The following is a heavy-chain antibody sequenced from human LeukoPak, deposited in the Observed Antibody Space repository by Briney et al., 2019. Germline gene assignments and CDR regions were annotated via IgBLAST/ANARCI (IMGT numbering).Heavy chain of an antibody. J-gene: IGHJ6*02. D-gene: IGHD6-13*01. Sequence: EASVKVSCKASGYTFTSYYMHWVRQAPGQGLEWMGIINPNGGSTSYAQKFQGRVTMTRDTSTSTVYMELSSLRSEDTAVYYCARSFGSSWYFHYYYGMDVWGQGTTVTVSS. CDR1: GYTFTSYY. CDR3: ARSFGSSWYFHYYYGMDV. V-gene: IGHV1-46*01. CDR2: INPNGGST.